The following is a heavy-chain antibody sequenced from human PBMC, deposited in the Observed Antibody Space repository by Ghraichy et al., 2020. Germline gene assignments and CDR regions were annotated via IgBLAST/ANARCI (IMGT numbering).Heavy chain of an antibody. CDR2: IIPIFGTA. CDR1: GGTFSSYA. CDR3: ASSHDYGDYDVDY. J-gene: IGHJ4*02. V-gene: IGHV1-69*13. Sequence: SVKVSCKASGGTFSSYAISWVRQAPGQGLEWMGGIIPIFGTANYAQKFQGRVTITADESTSTAYMELSSLRSEDTAVYYCASSHDYGDYDVDYWGQGTLVTVSS. D-gene: IGHD4-17*01.